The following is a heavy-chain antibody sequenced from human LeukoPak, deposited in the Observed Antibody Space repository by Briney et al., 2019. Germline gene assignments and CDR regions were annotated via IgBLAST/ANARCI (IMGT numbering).Heavy chain of an antibody. Sequence: SETLSLTCAVYGGSFSGYYWSWIRQPPGKGLEWIGEINHSGSTNYNPSLKSRVTISVDTSKNQFSLKLSSVTAADTAVYYCASLAGFDYWGQGTLVTVSS. V-gene: IGHV4-34*01. CDR1: GGSFSGYY. J-gene: IGHJ4*02. CDR2: INHSGST. CDR3: ASLAGFDY. D-gene: IGHD3-16*01.